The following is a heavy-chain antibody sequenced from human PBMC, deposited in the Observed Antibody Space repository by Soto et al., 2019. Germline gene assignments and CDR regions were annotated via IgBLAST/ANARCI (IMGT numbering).Heavy chain of an antibody. V-gene: IGHV3-33*01. CDR1: GFTFSSYG. CDR3: ARGHRYCSGGSCYPRDAFDI. D-gene: IGHD2-15*01. Sequence: GGTLRLSCAASGFTFSSYGMHWVRQAPGKGLEWVAVIWYDGSNKYYADSVKGRFTISRDNSKNTLYLQMNSLRAEDTAVYYCARGHRYCSGGSCYPRDAFDIWGQGTMVTVSS. J-gene: IGHJ3*02. CDR2: IWYDGSNK.